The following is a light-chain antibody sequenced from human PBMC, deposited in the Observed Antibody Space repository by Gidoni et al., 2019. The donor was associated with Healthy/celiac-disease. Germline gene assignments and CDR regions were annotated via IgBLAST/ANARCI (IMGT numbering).Light chain of an antibody. CDR3: QQYNNWLRT. Sequence: DIVMTQSPAPLSVSPGERATLSCRASQSVSSNLAWYQQKPGQAPRLLIYGAATRATGIPARFSGSGSGTECTLTISSLQSEDFAVYYCQQYNNWLRTFGGGTKVEIK. CDR1: QSVSSN. J-gene: IGKJ4*01. CDR2: GAA. V-gene: IGKV3-15*01.